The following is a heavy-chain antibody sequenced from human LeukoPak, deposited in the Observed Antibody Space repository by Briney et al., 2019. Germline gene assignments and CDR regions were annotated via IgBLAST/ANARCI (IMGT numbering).Heavy chain of an antibody. J-gene: IGHJ2*01. D-gene: IGHD2-2*01. CDR1: GGSISSSSFY. Sequence: SETLSLTCTVSGGSISSSSFYWGWIRQPPGKGLEWIVSFYYTGSTYYNPSLKSRVTLSVDTSKNQISLKLSSVTAADTAVYYCASPRTVAAVWYFDLWGRGTLVTVSS. CDR3: ASPRTVAAVWYFDL. CDR2: FYYTGST. V-gene: IGHV4-39*01.